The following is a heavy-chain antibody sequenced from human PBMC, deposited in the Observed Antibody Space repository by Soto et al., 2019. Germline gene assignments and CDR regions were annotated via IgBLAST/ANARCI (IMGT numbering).Heavy chain of an antibody. CDR1: GFTFSLYS. J-gene: IGHJ6*02. D-gene: IGHD3-10*01. Sequence: EVPLVESGGGLVQPGGSLRLSCAASGFTFSLYSMSWVRQAPGKGLEWVSYISRSSTGIHYADSVKGRFTISRDDATNSMHLQMNSLSDGATAVYYCARAVTWGLDVWGQGNTVSISS. V-gene: IGHV3-48*02. CDR2: ISRSSTGI. CDR3: ARAVTWGLDV.